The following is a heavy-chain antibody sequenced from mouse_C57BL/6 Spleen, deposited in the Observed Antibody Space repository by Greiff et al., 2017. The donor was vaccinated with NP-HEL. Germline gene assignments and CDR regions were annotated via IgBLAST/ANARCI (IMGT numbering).Heavy chain of an antibody. V-gene: IGHV5-6*01. CDR2: ISSGGSYT. J-gene: IGHJ4*01. CDR1: GFTFSSYG. D-gene: IGHD2-3*01. Sequence: EVKLVESGGDLVKPGGSLKLSCAASGFTFSSYGMSWVRQTPDKRLEWVATISSGGSYTYYPDSVKGRFTISRDNAKNTLYLQMSSLKSEDTAMYYCARLLDGYPYYAMDYWGQGTSVTVSS. CDR3: ARLLDGYPYYAMDY.